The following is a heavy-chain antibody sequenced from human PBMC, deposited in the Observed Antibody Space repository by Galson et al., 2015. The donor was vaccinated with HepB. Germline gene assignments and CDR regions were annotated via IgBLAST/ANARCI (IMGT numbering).Heavy chain of an antibody. J-gene: IGHJ4*02. CDR1: GFTFSSYA. D-gene: IGHD3-22*01. CDR2: ISGSGIST. V-gene: IGHV3-23*01. Sequence: SCAASGFTFSSYAMSWVRQAPGKGLEWVSSISGSGISTYYADSVKGRSTISRDKSKNTLYLQMNSLRAEDTAVYYCAKIPSYYFDSSAYSQFDYWGQGTLVTVSS. CDR3: AKIPSYYFDSSAYSQFDY.